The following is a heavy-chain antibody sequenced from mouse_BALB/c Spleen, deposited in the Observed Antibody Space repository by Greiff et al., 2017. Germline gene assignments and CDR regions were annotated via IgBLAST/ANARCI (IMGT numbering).Heavy chain of an antibody. CDR3: ARGGSYDYDEGYFDY. Sequence: QVQLQQSGAELAKPGASVKMSCKASGYTFTSYWMHWVKQRPGQGLEWIGYINPSTGYTEYNQKFKDKATLTADKSSSTAYMQLSSLTSEDSAVYYCARGGSYDYDEGYFDYWGQGTTLTVSS. V-gene: IGHV1-7*01. D-gene: IGHD2-4*01. CDR1: GYTFTSYW. CDR2: INPSTGYT. J-gene: IGHJ2*01.